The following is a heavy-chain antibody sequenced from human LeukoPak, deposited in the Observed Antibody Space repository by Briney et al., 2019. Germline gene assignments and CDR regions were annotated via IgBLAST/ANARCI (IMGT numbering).Heavy chain of an antibody. CDR1: GGSISSSSYY. J-gene: IGHJ6*03. Sequence: SEALSLTCTVSGGSISSSSYYWGWIRQPPGKGLEWSGSIYYSGSTYYNPSLKSRVTISVDTSKNQFSLKLSSVTAADTAVYYCATTRLTTVTPYYYYYYYMDVWGKGTTVTVSS. CDR2: IYYSGST. D-gene: IGHD4-17*01. CDR3: ATTRLTTVTPYYYYYYYMDV. V-gene: IGHV4-39*01.